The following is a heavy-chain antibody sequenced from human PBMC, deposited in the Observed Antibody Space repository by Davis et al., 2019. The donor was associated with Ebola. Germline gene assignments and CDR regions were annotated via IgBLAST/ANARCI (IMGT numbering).Heavy chain of an antibody. D-gene: IGHD6-13*01. CDR2: IYPDDSDT. Sequence: GGSLRLSCKASGYRFTTYWIGWVCQVPGRGLQWLGIIYPDDSDTTYSPSFQGQISISADRSITTAYLQWDSLKASDTAMYYCALLPYRSSWNDGFDFWGQGTMVTVSS. CDR3: ALLPYRSSWNDGFDF. V-gene: IGHV5-51*01. J-gene: IGHJ3*01. CDR1: GYRFTTYW.